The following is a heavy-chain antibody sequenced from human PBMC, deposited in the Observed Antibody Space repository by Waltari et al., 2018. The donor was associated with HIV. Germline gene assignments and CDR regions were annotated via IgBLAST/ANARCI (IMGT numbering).Heavy chain of an antibody. Sequence: QVQLQESGPGLVKPSQPLSLTCTVSGGSISSGGYYSRWILQHPGKGLEWIGFIDYSGSTYYNPSLKSRVTISVDTSKNQFSLKLSSVTAADTAVYYCARDGKSSYYYDSSPNWFDPWGQGTLVAVSS. D-gene: IGHD3-22*01. CDR2: IDYSGST. V-gene: IGHV4-31*03. CDR1: GGSISSGGYY. CDR3: ARDGKSSYYYDSSPNWFDP. J-gene: IGHJ5*02.